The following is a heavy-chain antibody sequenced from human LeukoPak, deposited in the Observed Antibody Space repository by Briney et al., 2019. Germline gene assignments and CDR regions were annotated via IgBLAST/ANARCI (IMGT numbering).Heavy chain of an antibody. CDR3: ARVGLEDFWSGYYPWTVYYYMDV. CDR2: ISYDGSNK. D-gene: IGHD3-3*01. J-gene: IGHJ6*03. CDR1: GFTFSSYG. V-gene: IGHV3-30*03. Sequence: GRSLRLSCAASGFTFSSYGMHWVRQAPGKGLEWVAVISYDGSNKYYADSVKGRFTISRDNSKNTLYLQMNSLRAEDTAVYYCARVGLEDFWSGYYPWTVYYYMDVWGKGTTVTVSS.